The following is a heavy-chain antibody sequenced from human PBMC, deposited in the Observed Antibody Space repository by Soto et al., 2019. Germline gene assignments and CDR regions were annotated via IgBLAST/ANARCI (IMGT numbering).Heavy chain of an antibody. D-gene: IGHD6-13*01. CDR2: ITGSGSFT. V-gene: IGHV3-23*01. Sequence: GGSLRLSCAASGFTFNSFAMSWVRQAPGKGLEWVSGITGSGSFTYYAASVKGRFTISRDNRKNTLYLQIDSLRGEDTAPYYCVKASRRWYYFDYWGPGTLVTVSS. J-gene: IGHJ4*02. CDR3: VKASRRWYYFDY. CDR1: GFTFNSFA.